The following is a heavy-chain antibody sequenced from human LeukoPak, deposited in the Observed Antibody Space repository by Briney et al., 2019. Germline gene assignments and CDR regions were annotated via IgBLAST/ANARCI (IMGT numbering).Heavy chain of an antibody. J-gene: IGHJ3*02. Sequence: GGSLRLSCAASGFTFSSYWMSWVRQAPGKGLEWVANIKQDGSEKYYVDSVRGRFTISRDNAKNSLYLQMNSLRAEDTAVYYCARVSDCYGSGYAFDIWGQGTMVTVSS. D-gene: IGHD3-10*01. CDR2: IKQDGSEK. V-gene: IGHV3-7*03. CDR3: ARVSDCYGSGYAFDI. CDR1: GFTFSSYW.